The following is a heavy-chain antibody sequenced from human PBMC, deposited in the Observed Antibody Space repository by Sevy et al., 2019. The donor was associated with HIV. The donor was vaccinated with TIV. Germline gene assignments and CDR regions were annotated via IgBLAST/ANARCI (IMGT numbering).Heavy chain of an antibody. D-gene: IGHD3-10*01. CDR3: ARGTSIYYYGSGSLFDY. CDR2: ISSSSSTM. V-gene: IGHV3-48*02. J-gene: IGHJ4*02. Sequence: GGSLRLSYAASGFTFSSYSMNWVRQAPGKGLEWVSYISSSSSTMYYAVSVKGRFTISRDNAKNSLYLQMNSLRDEDTAVYYCARGTSIYYYGSGSLFDYWGQGTLVTVSS. CDR1: GFTFSSYS.